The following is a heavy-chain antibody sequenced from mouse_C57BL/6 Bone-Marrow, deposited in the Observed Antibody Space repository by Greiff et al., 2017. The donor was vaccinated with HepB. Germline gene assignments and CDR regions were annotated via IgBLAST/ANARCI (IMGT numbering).Heavy chain of an antibody. Sequence: QVQLQQSGPGILQSSQTLSLTCSFSGFSLSTSGMGVSWIRQPSGKGLEWLAHIYWDDDKRYNPSLKSRLTISKDTSRNQVFLKITSVDTADTATYYCARNYDYDGDVPFAYWGQGTLVTVSA. CDR2: IYWDDDK. D-gene: IGHD2-4*01. CDR1: GFSLSTSGMG. CDR3: ARNYDYDGDVPFAY. V-gene: IGHV8-12*01. J-gene: IGHJ3*01.